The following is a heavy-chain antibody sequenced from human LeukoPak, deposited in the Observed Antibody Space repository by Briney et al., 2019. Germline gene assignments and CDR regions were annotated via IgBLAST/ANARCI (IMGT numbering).Heavy chain of an antibody. CDR3: ATREYSSGWLPLLYGMDV. CDR2: ISYDGSNK. V-gene: IGHV3-30*03. D-gene: IGHD6-19*01. Sequence: GGSLRLSCAASGFTFSSYGMHWVRQAPGKGLEWVAVISYDGSNKYYADSVKGLFTISRENSKNTLYLQMNSLRAEDTAVYYCATREYSSGWLPLLYGMDVWGQGTTVTVSS. CDR1: GFTFSSYG. J-gene: IGHJ6*02.